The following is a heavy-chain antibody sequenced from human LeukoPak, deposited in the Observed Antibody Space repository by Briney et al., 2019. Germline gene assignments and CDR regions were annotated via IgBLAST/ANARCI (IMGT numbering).Heavy chain of an antibody. Sequence: SETLSLTCTVSGGSISSYYWSWIRQPAGKGLEWIGRIYTSGSTNYNPSLKSRVTMSVDTSKNQFSLKLTSVTAADTAVYYCATRGDYSDTSGNSYDALDIWGQGTMVTVSS. V-gene: IGHV4-4*07. CDR2: IYTSGST. CDR3: ATRGDYSDTSGNSYDALDI. J-gene: IGHJ3*02. D-gene: IGHD3-22*01. CDR1: GGSISSYY.